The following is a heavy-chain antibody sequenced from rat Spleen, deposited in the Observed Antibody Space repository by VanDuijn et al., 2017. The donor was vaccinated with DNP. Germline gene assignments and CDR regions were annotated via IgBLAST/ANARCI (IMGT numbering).Heavy chain of an antibody. V-gene: IGHV2-32*01. CDR2: MWSDGDT. CDR3: ARDRRPYYVMDA. CDR1: GFSLTNYH. J-gene: IGHJ4*01. Sequence: QVQLKESGPGLVQPSQTLSLTCTVSGFSLTNYHVYWVRQPPGKGLEWMGAMWSDGDTSYNSALKSRLSISRDPSKSQVFLKMSSLQTEDTATYYCARDRRPYYVMDAWGQGASVTVSS.